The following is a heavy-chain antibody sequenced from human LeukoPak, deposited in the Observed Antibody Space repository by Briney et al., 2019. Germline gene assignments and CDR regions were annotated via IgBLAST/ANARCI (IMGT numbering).Heavy chain of an antibody. Sequence: ASVQVSCKASGYIFTGYFIHWVRQAPGQALEWLGWINPNSGGTNYAQKFQGRVTVTRDTSISTAYMELSSLRSDVAAVYYGARDLGGTATSFDYWGQGTLVTVSS. CDR2: INPNSGGT. D-gene: IGHD3-16*01. V-gene: IGHV1-2*02. J-gene: IGHJ4*02. CDR3: ARDLGGTATSFDY. CDR1: GYIFTGYF.